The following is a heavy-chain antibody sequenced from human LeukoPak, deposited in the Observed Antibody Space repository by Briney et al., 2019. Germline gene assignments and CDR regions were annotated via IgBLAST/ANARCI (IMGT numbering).Heavy chain of an antibody. CDR3: ARDRGAAAGN. J-gene: IGHJ4*02. CDR2: IYRGGST. Sequence: GGSLRLSCAASGFTFNSFSMDWVRQAPGKGLEWVSVIYRGGSTYYVDSVKGRFTMSRDNSKNTVYLQMDSLRAEDTAVYYCARDRGAAAGNWGQGTLVTVSS. CDR1: GFTFNSFS. D-gene: IGHD6-13*01. V-gene: IGHV3-53*01.